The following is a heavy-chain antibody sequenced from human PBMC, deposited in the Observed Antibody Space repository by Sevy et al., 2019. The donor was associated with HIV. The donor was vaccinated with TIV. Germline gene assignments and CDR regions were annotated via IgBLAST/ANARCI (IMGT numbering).Heavy chain of an antibody. D-gene: IGHD1-26*01. J-gene: IGHJ4*02. CDR1: GYTFTGYY. CDR3: AREWELRRGAFDY. CDR2: INPNSGGT. V-gene: IGHV1-2*06. Sequence: ASVKVSCKASGYTFTGYYMHWVRQAPGQGLEWMGRINPNSGGTNYAQKFQGRVTMTRDTSISTAYMELSRLRSDDTAVHYCAREWELRRGAFDYWGQGTLVTVSS.